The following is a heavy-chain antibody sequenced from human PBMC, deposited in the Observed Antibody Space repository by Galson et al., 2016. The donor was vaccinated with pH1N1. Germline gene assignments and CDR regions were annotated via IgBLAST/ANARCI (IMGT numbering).Heavy chain of an antibody. CDR1: GGTFSSSG. J-gene: IGHJ2*01. V-gene: IGHV1-69*13. CDR2: IIPIFGTS. Sequence: SVKVSCKASGGTFSSSGINWVRQAPGQGLEWMGGIIPIFGTSKYAQKFQGRVTITADESTTTAYMELSRLISEDTAVYYCAREDYYDTDLSDWYFDLWGRGTLRTVSS. D-gene: IGHD3-22*01. CDR3: AREDYYDTDLSDWYFDL.